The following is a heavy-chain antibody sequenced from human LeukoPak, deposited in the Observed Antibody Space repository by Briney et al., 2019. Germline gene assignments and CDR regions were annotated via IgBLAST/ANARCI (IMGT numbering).Heavy chain of an antibody. D-gene: IGHD3-22*01. CDR2: IYSGGST. CDR3: ARDGYYYDSSGYYSNAFDI. CDR1: GFTVSSNY. Sequence: GRSLRLSCAASGFTVSSNYMSWVRQAPGKGLEWVSVIYSGGSTYYADSVKGRFNISRDNSKNTLYLQMNSLRAEDTAVYYCARDGYYYDSSGYYSNAFDIWGQGTMVTVSS. J-gene: IGHJ3*02. V-gene: IGHV3-66*01.